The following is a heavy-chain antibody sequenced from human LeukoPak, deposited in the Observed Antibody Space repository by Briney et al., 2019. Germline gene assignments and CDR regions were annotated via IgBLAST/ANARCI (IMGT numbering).Heavy chain of an antibody. V-gene: IGHV1-46*04. CDR1: GYTFTSYY. D-gene: IGHD3-22*01. CDR2: INPSGGRT. J-gene: IGHJ4*02. CDR3: ARDAWGWDNSDYYHPVNYFDY. Sequence: ASVKVSCKASGYTFTSYYMHRVRQAPGQGLEWMGIINPSGGRTNYAQKLQGRVTMTRDTSTSTVYMELSSLRSEDTAVYYCARDAWGWDNSDYYHPVNYFDYWGQGTLVTVSS.